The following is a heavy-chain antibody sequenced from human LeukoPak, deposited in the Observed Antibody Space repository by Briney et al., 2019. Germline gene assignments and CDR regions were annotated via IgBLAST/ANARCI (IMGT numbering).Heavy chain of an antibody. V-gene: IGHV3-74*01. CDR3: ARSEYSSTWYGDHYYYYMDV. CDR2: IDTDGSSI. D-gene: IGHD6-13*01. Sequence: GGSLRLSCAASGFTFSSFWMHWVRQAPGKGLVWVSRIDTDGSSIVYADSVKGRFTSSRDNAKNTLYLQMNSLRAEDTAVYYCARSEYSSTWYGDHYYYYMDVWGKGTTVTVSS. J-gene: IGHJ6*03. CDR1: GFTFSSFW.